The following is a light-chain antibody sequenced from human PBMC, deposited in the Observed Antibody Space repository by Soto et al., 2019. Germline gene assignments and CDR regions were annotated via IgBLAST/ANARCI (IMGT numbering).Light chain of an antibody. CDR3: SSYTSSSTRV. CDR1: ISDVGAYDY. Sequence: QSVLTQPASVSGSPGQSITISCTGTISDVGAYDYVSWYQQHPDKAPKLMIYEVSNRPSGVSNRFSGSKSVNTATLTISGLQAEDEADYCSSYTSSSTRVFGTGTKVT. V-gene: IGLV2-14*03. CDR2: EVS. J-gene: IGLJ1*01.